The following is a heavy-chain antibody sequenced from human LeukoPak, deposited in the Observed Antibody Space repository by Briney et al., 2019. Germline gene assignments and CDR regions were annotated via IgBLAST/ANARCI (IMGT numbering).Heavy chain of an antibody. Sequence: GALRLSCAASGFTFSSYSMNWVRQAPGKGLEWVSSISSSSSYIYYADSVKGRFTISRDNAKNSLYLQMNSLRAEDTAVYYCARGLYYYDSSGYYFAAFDIWGQGTMVTVSS. D-gene: IGHD3-22*01. CDR1: GFTFSSYS. CDR3: ARGLYYYDSSGYYFAAFDI. J-gene: IGHJ3*02. V-gene: IGHV3-21*01. CDR2: ISSSSSYI.